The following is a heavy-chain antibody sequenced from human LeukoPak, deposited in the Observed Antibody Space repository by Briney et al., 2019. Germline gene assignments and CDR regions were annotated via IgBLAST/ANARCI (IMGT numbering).Heavy chain of an antibody. D-gene: IGHD4/OR15-4a*01. CDR2: ISSGGITI. CDR1: GFTFSTYT. J-gene: IGHJ4*02. V-gene: IGHV3-48*04. CDR3: ARDFDYGDYIDF. Sequence: LPGGSLRLSCVASGFTFSTYTFNWVRQAPGKGLEWLSYISSGGITIFYADSVKGRFTISRDNTKNSIFLDMTNLRAEDKAVYYCARDFDYGDYIDFWGQGTLVAVSS.